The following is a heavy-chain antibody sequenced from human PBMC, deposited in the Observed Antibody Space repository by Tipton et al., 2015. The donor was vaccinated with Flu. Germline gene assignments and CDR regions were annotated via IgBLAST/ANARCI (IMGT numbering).Heavy chain of an antibody. V-gene: IGHV4-59*01. CDR1: GGSISSYY. Sequence: TLSLTCTVSGGSISSYYWSWIRQPPGKGLEWIGYIYYSGSTNYNPSLKSRVTISVDTSKNQFSLKLSSVTAADTAVYYCARYSYYDFWSGYTHYGMDVWGQGTTVTVSS. CDR3: ARYSYYDFWSGYTHYGMDV. J-gene: IGHJ6*02. D-gene: IGHD3-3*01. CDR2: IYYSGST.